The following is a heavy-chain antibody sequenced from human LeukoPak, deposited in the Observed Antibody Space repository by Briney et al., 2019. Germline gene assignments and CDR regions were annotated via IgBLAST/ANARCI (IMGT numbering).Heavy chain of an antibody. Sequence: PGGSLRLSCAAAGFTFSDYYMSWIRQAPAKGLERVSYISSSSSYTNYADSVKGRSTISRDNAKNSLYLQMNSLRAEDTAVYYCARLDQNWNYYFDYWGQGTLVTVSS. CDR2: ISSSSSYT. CDR1: GFTFSDYY. J-gene: IGHJ4*02. D-gene: IGHD1-7*01. V-gene: IGHV3-11*06. CDR3: ARLDQNWNYYFDY.